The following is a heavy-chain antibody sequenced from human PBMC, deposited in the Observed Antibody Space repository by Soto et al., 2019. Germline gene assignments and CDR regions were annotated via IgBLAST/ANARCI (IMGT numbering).Heavy chain of an antibody. J-gene: IGHJ6*04. Sequence: GALRLSVPGSGFTFGDSYRTWIRQAPGKGREGRSYISPGSRYTTYPDSVKARFTISRDNARRSLYLQLNTLRAENRALYSVVQREYSSSNGNSYYSGMDVWGKGTTVTASS. D-gene: IGHD6-6*01. CDR3: VQREYSSSNGNSYYSGMDV. CDR1: GFTFGDSY. V-gene: IGHV3-11*03. CDR2: ISPGSRYT.